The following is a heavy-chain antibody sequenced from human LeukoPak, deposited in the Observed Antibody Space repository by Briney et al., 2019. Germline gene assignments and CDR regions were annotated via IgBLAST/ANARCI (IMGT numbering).Heavy chain of an antibody. D-gene: IGHD3-22*01. CDR2: ISSSSSYI. Sequence: GGSLRLSCAASGFTFSSYSMNWVRQAPGKGLEWVSSISSSSSYIYYVDSVKGRFTISRDNAKNSLYLQMNSLRAEDTAVYYCAREGYDSSGYYPEGPIDYWGQGTLVTVSS. V-gene: IGHV3-21*01. CDR1: GFTFSSYS. CDR3: AREGYDSSGYYPEGPIDY. J-gene: IGHJ4*02.